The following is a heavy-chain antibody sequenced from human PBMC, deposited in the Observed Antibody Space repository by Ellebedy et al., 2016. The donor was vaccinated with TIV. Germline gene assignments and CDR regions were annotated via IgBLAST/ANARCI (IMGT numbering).Heavy chain of an antibody. CDR2: IRQEGDEI. CDR3: ARRASYGDYAVQVNPWFDP. V-gene: IGHV3-7*01. CDR1: GFNFRSYW. Sequence: GGSLRLSCAASGFNFRSYWMTRVRQAPGKGLEWVAKIRQEGDEIYYVESVKGRFTISRDNAKSSLFLQMNSLRVEDTAVYYCARRASYGDYAVQVNPWFDPWGQGTLVTVSS. J-gene: IGHJ5*02. D-gene: IGHD4-17*01.